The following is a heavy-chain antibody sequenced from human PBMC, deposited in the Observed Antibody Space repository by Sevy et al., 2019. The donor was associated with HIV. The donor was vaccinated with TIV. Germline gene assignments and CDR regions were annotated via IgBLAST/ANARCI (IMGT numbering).Heavy chain of an antibody. Sequence: GGSLRLSCAASGFTFSSYAMNWVRQAPGKGLQWVSAISGADSSTHYTDSVKGRFTISRDNSKNTQYLQMNSLRAEDTAIYYCAKDVVVLIGDAFDIWGQGTMVTVSS. CDR3: AKDVVVLIGDAFDI. D-gene: IGHD3-22*01. V-gene: IGHV3-23*01. J-gene: IGHJ3*02. CDR2: ISGADSST. CDR1: GFTFSSYA.